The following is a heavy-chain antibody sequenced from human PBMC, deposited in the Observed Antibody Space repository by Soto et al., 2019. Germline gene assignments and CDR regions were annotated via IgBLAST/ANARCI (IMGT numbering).Heavy chain of an antibody. D-gene: IGHD2-21*02. CDR2: VYVNADT. CDR3: AREARGDFSGIFDY. CDR1: SDSIRRFS. Sequence: SETLSLTCTVSSDSIRRFSWSWIRQAAGKGLEWIGRVYVNADTKYAPSLRSRLNISVDTSKNQFSLRLTSVTAADTAVYFCAREARGDFSGIFDYWGRGTLVTVSS. J-gene: IGHJ4*02. V-gene: IGHV4-4*07.